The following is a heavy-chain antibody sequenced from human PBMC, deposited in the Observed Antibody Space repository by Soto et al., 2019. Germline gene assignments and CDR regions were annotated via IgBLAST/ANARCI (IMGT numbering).Heavy chain of an antibody. CDR2: ISSSSSYI. Sequence: GSLRLSCAASGFTFSSYSMNWVRQAPGKGLEWVSSISSSSSYIYYADSVKGRFTISRDNANNTLYLQMNSLRAEDTAVYYCERGIYLNYGLDVWGQGATVTVTS. V-gene: IGHV3-21*01. D-gene: IGHD3-16*02. CDR1: GFTFSSYS. J-gene: IGHJ6*02. CDR3: ERGIYLNYGLDV.